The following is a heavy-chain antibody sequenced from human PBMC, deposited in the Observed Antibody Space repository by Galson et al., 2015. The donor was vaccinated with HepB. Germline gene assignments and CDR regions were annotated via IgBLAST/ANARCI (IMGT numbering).Heavy chain of an antibody. J-gene: IGHJ3*02. CDR2: IYYSGST. CDR1: GGSISSYY. CDR3: ATNHYYDSSGYYRPRPDAFDI. Sequence: LSLTCTVSGGSISSYYWSWIRQPPGKGMEWIGDIYYSGSTNYNPSLKSRVTISVDTPKNQFSLKLSSVTAADTAVYYCATNHYYDSSGYYRPRPDAFDIWGQGTMVTVSS. V-gene: IGHV4-59*01. D-gene: IGHD3-22*01.